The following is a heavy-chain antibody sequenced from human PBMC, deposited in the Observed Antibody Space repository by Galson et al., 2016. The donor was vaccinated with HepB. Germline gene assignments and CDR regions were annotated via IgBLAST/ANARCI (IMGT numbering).Heavy chain of an antibody. V-gene: IGHV3-23*01. CDR3: AIYKHPKFDP. J-gene: IGHJ5*02. Sequence: SLRLSCAASGVTFARYSMTWVRQAPGKGLEWVSAMGGPGDSPYYADSVQGRFILSRDESYNTVYLQMNSLRAEDTAIYYCAIYKHPKFDPWGQGTLVAVSS. CDR2: MGGPGDSP. D-gene: IGHD1-1*01. CDR1: GVTFARYS.